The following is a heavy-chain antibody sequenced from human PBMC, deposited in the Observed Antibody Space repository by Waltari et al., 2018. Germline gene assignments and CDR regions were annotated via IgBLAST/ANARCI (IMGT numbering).Heavy chain of an antibody. D-gene: IGHD3-3*01. V-gene: IGHV4-31*03. J-gene: IGHJ4*02. CDR2: IDYSGST. CDR1: GGSSSSGGYS. Sequence: QVQLQESGPGLVKPSQTLSLTCTVSGGSSSSGGYSWSWIRQHPGKGLEWIGYIDYSGSTYYNPSLKSRVTISVDTSKNQFSLKLSSVTAADTAVYYCARVRFLEWLVIDYWGQGTLVTVSS. CDR3: ARVRFLEWLVIDY.